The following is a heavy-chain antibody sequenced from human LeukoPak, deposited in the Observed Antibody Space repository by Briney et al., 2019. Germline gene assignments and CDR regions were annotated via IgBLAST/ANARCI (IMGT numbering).Heavy chain of an antibody. D-gene: IGHD1-26*01. V-gene: IGHV4-34*01. CDR1: GGSFSGYY. Sequence: PSETLSLTRAVYGGSFSGYYWSWIRQPPGKGLEWIGEINHSGSTNYNPSLKSRVTISVDTSKNQFSLKLSSVTAADTAVYYCARGCGGSYYDPWGQGTLVTVSS. J-gene: IGHJ5*02. CDR3: ARGCGGSYYDP. CDR2: INHSGST.